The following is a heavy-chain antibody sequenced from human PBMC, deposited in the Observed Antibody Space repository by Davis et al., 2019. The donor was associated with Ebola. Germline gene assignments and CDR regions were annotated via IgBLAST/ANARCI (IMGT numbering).Heavy chain of an antibody. D-gene: IGHD4-11*01. Sequence: MPSETLSLTCTVSGGSISTYYWSWIRQPPGKGLEWIGYVYYSGTTNYNPSLKSRVTISVDTSKNQFSLKLNSVTAADTAVYYCARANDYIYELDYWGQGTLVTVSS. CDR1: GGSISTYY. CDR3: ARANDYIYELDY. J-gene: IGHJ4*02. CDR2: VYYSGTT. V-gene: IGHV4-59*01.